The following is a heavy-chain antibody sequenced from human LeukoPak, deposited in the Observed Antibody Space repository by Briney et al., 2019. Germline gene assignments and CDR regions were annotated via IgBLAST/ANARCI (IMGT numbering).Heavy chain of an antibody. D-gene: IGHD6-25*01. Sequence: SETLSLTCAVSGDSITSGGYSWSWIRQTPGKGLEWIAYIHDSGSTYNNPSLKSRLSISIDTSKNQFSLKLSSVTAADTALYYCARVVAAAGNNWFDPWGQGTLVTVSS. CDR1: GDSITSGGYS. CDR2: IHDSGST. V-gene: IGHV4-30-4*07. CDR3: ARVVAAAGNNWFDP. J-gene: IGHJ5*02.